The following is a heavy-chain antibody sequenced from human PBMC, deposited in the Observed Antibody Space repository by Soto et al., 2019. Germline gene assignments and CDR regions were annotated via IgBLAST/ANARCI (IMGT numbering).Heavy chain of an antibody. D-gene: IGHD6-19*01. V-gene: IGHV3-48*02. J-gene: IGHJ4*02. Sequence: LRLSCAVSGFTLTTYSMNWVRQAPGKGLEWIPFINKNGFTIYYADSVKGRFTISRDYAKNSLYLQMDSLRHEDTAVYYCARGAVTGTSIFDYWGLGTLVTVSS. CDR3: ARGAVTGTSIFDY. CDR1: GFTLTTYS. CDR2: INKNGFTI.